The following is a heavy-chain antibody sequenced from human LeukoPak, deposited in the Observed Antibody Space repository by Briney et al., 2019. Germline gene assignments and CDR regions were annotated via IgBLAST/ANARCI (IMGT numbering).Heavy chain of an antibody. CDR3: ARDRVVRGVISGNWFDP. J-gene: IGHJ5*02. CDR2: IYYSGSA. V-gene: IGHV4-31*03. Sequence: SEALSLTCTVSGGSISSGGYYWSWIRQHPGKGLEWIGYIYYSGSAYYNPSLKSRVTISVDTSKNQFSLKLSSVTAADTAVYYCARDRVVRGVISGNWFDPWGQGTLVTVSS. D-gene: IGHD3-10*01. CDR1: GGSISSGGYY.